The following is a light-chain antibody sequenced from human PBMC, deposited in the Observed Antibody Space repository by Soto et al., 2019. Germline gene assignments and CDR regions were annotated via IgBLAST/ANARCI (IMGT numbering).Light chain of an antibody. CDR2: NDT. J-gene: IGLJ1*01. CDR1: SSDVGNYDL. CDR3: CSYTGSTSLYV. V-gene: IGLV2-23*01. Sequence: QSALTQPASVSGSPEQSITISCTGNSSDVGNYDLVSWYQQHPGKAPKLMIYNDTKRPSGVSDRFSGSKSGNTASLTISGLQAEDEADYYCCSYTGSTSLYVFGTGTKLTAL.